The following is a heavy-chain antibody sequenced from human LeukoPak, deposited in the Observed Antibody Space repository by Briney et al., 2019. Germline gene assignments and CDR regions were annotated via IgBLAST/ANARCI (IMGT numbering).Heavy chain of an antibody. CDR1: GFTFSDYY. D-gene: IGHD3-3*01. Sequence: GGSLRLSCAASGFTFSDYYMSWIRQAPGKGLEWVSYISSSGSTIYYADSVKGRFTISRDNAKNSLYLQMNSLRAEDTAVYYWARKSITIFGVVAHGFDPWGQGTLVTVSS. CDR2: ISSSGSTI. V-gene: IGHV3-11*04. CDR3: ARKSITIFGVVAHGFDP. J-gene: IGHJ5*02.